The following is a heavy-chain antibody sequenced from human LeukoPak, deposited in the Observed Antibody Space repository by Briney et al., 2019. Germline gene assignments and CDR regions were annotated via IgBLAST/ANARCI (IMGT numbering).Heavy chain of an antibody. CDR3: ARGYSMVPVY. D-gene: IGHD3-10*01. V-gene: IGHV3-53*01. CDR2: IYSGGST. Sequence: GGSLRLSCAASGFTFSDYYMSWIRQAPGKGLEWVSVIYSGGSTYYADSVKGRFTISRDNSKNTLYLQMNSLRAEDTAVYYCARGYSMVPVYWGQGTLVTVSS. CDR1: GFTFSDYY. J-gene: IGHJ4*02.